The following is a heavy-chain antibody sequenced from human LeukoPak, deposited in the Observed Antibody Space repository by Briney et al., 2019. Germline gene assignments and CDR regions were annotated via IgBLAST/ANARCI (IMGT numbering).Heavy chain of an antibody. V-gene: IGHV3-30-3*01. Sequence: GGSLRLSCAASGFTFSSYAMSWVRQAPGKGLEWVAVISYDGSNKYYADSVRGRFTISRDNSKNTLYLQMNSLRAEDTAVYYCATGPTVTNPFDYWGQGTLVTVSS. CDR2: ISYDGSNK. CDR3: ATGPTVTNPFDY. J-gene: IGHJ4*02. CDR1: GFTFSSYA. D-gene: IGHD4-17*01.